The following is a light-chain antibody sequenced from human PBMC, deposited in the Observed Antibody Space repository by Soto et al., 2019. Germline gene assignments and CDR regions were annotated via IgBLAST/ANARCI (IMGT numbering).Light chain of an antibody. CDR1: QSISSW. V-gene: IGKV1-5*03. Sequence: DIQMTQSPPTLSASVGDRVTITCRASQSISSWLAWYQQKPGTAPKLLIYKASTLQSGVPSRFSGSGSGTEFTLTISSLQPDDSPTYYCQQYNDNWTFGQGTKVEIK. CDR3: QQYNDNWT. CDR2: KAS. J-gene: IGKJ1*01.